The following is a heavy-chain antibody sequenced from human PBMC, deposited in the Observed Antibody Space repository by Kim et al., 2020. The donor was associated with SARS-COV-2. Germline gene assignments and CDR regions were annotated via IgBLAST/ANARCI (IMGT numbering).Heavy chain of an antibody. CDR1: GDSISSSSYY. Sequence: ETLSLTCTGSGDSISSSSYYWGWIRQPPGKSLEWIGSIYYTGSTYYNPSLKSRVTISVDTSENQFSLRLTSVTAADTAVYYCARGIGQRAALNDAFDIWGQGTMVTVSS. CDR3: ARGIGQRAALNDAFDI. D-gene: IGHD6-25*01. CDR2: IYYTGST. V-gene: IGHV4-39*01. J-gene: IGHJ3*02.